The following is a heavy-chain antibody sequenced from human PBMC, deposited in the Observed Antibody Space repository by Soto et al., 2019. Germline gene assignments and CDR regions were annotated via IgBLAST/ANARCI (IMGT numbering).Heavy chain of an antibody. Sequence: SETLSLTCAVYGGSFSGYYWSWIRQPPGKGLEWIGEINHSGSTNYNPSIKSRVTISVDTSKNQFSMKLSSVTAADTDVYYCARGSGLAVYDSSGYYDYWGQGTLVTVSS. D-gene: IGHD3-22*01. CDR1: GGSFSGYY. CDR3: ARGSGLAVYDSSGYYDY. J-gene: IGHJ4*02. V-gene: IGHV4-34*01. CDR2: INHSGST.